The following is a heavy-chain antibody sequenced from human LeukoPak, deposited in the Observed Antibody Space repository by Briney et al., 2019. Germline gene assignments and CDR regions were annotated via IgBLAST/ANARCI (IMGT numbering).Heavy chain of an antibody. Sequence: PSETLSLTCTVSGGSISSSSYYWGWIRQPPGKGLEWIGSIYYSGSTYYNPSLKSRVTISVDTSKNQFSLKLSSVTAADTAVYYCARRGYYYYMDVWGKGTTVTISS. CDR3: ARRGYYYYMDV. CDR1: GGSISSSSYY. V-gene: IGHV4-39*01. CDR2: IYYSGST. J-gene: IGHJ6*03.